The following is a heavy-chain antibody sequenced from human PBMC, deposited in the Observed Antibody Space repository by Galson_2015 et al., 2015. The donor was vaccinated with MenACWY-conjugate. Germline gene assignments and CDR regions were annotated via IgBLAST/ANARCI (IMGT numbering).Heavy chain of an antibody. J-gene: IGHJ4*02. CDR2: TYPGDSDT. D-gene: IGHD3/OR15-3a*01. CDR3: ARQNIGWTGFDY. Sequence: QSGAEVKKPGESLRISCEVFGFSFSSSWIGWVRQMPGKGLEWLGITYPGDSDTRYSPSLQGQVTISADKSINTAYLQWNSLKASDTAIYYCARQNIGWTGFDYWGQGTLVTVSS. CDR1: GFSFSSSW. V-gene: IGHV5-51*01.